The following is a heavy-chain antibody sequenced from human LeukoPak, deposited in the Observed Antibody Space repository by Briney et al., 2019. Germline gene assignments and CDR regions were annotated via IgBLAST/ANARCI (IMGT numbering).Heavy chain of an antibody. Sequence: PGGSLRLSCAASGSTFRSYSLNWVRQAPGKGLEWISYITGSNDTIHYAGSVKGRFTISRDNAKNSLFLQMNSLRAEDTAVYYCAKIYSTISAMDVWGQGTTVTVSS. CDR1: GSTFRSYS. V-gene: IGHV3-48*01. CDR3: AKIYSTISAMDV. J-gene: IGHJ6*02. D-gene: IGHD5-18*01. CDR2: ITGSNDTI.